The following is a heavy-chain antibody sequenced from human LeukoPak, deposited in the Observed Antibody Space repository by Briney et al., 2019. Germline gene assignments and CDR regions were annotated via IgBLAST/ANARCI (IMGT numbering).Heavy chain of an antibody. D-gene: IGHD4-17*01. CDR1: GFTFSSYA. CDR2: ISGSGGST. V-gene: IGHV3-23*01. Sequence: GGSLRLSCAASGFTFSSYAMSWVRQAPGKGLEWVSAISGSGGSTYYADSVKGRSTISRDNSKSTLYLQMNSLRTEDTAVYYCARRFVGGDGDYPFDYWGQGTLVTVSS. J-gene: IGHJ4*02. CDR3: ARRFVGGDGDYPFDY.